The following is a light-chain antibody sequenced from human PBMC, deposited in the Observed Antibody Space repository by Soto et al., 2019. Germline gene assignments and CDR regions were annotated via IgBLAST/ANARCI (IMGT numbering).Light chain of an antibody. V-gene: IGKV1-6*01. CDR3: LQDYDFPYT. J-gene: IGKJ5*01. CDR1: QSIGTW. CDR2: AAS. Sequence: IQVTQSPSTLSSSVGDRVTITCGASQSIGTWLAWYQQKPGKAPKLLIYAASTLHTGVPSTFTGSGSGTDFTLTINDLQPEDVATYFCLQDYDFPYTFGQGTRLEIK.